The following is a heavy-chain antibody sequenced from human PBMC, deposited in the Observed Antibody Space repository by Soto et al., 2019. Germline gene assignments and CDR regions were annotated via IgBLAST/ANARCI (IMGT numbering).Heavy chain of an antibody. J-gene: IGHJ4*02. CDR3: AKPLYSGYDPLYFDY. D-gene: IGHD5-12*01. V-gene: IGHV3-23*01. Sequence: PGGSLRLSCAASGFTFSSYDMSWVRQAPGKGLEWVSDISGSGGSTYYADSMKGRFTISRDNSKNTLYLQMNSLRAEDMALYYCAKPLYSGYDPLYFDYWGQGTLVTVSS. CDR2: ISGSGGST. CDR1: GFTFSSYD.